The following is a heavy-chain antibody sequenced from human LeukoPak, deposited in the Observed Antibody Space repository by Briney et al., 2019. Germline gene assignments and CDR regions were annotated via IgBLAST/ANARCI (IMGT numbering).Heavy chain of an antibody. V-gene: IGHV3-23*01. Sequence: RTGGSLRLSCAASGFTFSSYAMSWVRQAPGKGLEWVSAISSSGGTTYYADSVKGRFTISRDNSKNTLYLQMNSLRAEDTAIYYCVKDRPTWPIDYWGQGTLVTVSS. D-gene: IGHD5-12*01. J-gene: IGHJ4*02. CDR3: VKDRPTWPIDY. CDR2: ISSSGGTT. CDR1: GFTFSSYA.